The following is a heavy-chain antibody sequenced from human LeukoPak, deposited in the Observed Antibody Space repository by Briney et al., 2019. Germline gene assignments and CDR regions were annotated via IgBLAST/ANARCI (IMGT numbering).Heavy chain of an antibody. J-gene: IGHJ4*01. D-gene: IGHD3-9*01. Sequence: GGSPRLSCAASGFTFSSYAMTWVRQAPGKGLEWVSAISGSGGTTYNADSVKGRFTISRDNSKNTLYLQMNSLRAEDTAVYYCAKASHLTGYYLPIDYWGHGTLVTVSS. CDR3: AKASHLTGYYLPIDY. CDR2: ISGSGGTT. V-gene: IGHV3-23*01. CDR1: GFTFSSYA.